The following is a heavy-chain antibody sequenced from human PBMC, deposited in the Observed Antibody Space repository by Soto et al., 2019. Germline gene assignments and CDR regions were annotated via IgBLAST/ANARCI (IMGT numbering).Heavy chain of an antibody. D-gene: IGHD3-10*01. CDR3: AKDTLTYYYGSGSYYNGLDY. V-gene: IGHV3-9*01. Sequence: EAQLVESGGGLVQPGRSLRLSCAASGFTFDDYAMHWVRQAPGKGLEWVSGISWNSGTIGYADSVKGRFTISRDNAKNSLYLHMNSLRPEDTALYYCAKDTLTYYYGSGSYYNGLDYWSQGTLVTVSS. CDR2: ISWNSGTI. CDR1: GFTFDDYA. J-gene: IGHJ4*02.